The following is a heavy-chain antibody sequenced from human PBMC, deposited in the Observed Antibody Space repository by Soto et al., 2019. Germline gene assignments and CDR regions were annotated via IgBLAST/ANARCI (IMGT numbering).Heavy chain of an antibody. CDR3: ARVPAVVVTSGAFDI. Sequence: GGSLRLSCAASGFTFSDYYMSWIRQAPGKGLEWVSYISSSSSYTNYADSVKGRFTISRDNAKNSLYLQMNSLRAEDTAVYYCARVPAVVVTSGAFDIWGQGTMVTVSS. D-gene: IGHD3-22*01. J-gene: IGHJ3*02. CDR2: ISSSSSYT. CDR1: GFTFSDYY. V-gene: IGHV3-11*05.